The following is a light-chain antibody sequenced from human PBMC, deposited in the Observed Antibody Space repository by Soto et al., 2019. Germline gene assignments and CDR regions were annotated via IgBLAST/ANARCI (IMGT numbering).Light chain of an antibody. J-gene: IGKJ1*01. CDR2: GAS. Sequence: EVVLTQSPATLSLSTGERATLSCRTSQSVSSSSLAWYQQKRGQAPRLLIHGASSRATGIPDRFSGSGSGTDFTLTISRLEPEDFAVYYCQQYGGSPRTFGQGTKVDIK. CDR1: QSVSSSS. V-gene: IGKV3-20*01. CDR3: QQYGGSPRT.